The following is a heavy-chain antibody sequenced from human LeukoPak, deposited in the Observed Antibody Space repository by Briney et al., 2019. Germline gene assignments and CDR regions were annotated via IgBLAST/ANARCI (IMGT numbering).Heavy chain of an antibody. V-gene: IGHV3-30*18. J-gene: IGHJ6*02. D-gene: IGHD5-18*01. Sequence: GRSLRLSCAASGFTFSSYGMHWVRQAPGKGLEWVAVISNDGNNKYYGDSGTGRFSISRDNSKNTLYLQMNRLRGEDTAVYYCVKVRRYSYGLVYYYNDMDVWGQGTAVTVSS. CDR1: GFTFSSYG. CDR3: VKVRRYSYGLVYYYNDMDV. CDR2: ISNDGNNK.